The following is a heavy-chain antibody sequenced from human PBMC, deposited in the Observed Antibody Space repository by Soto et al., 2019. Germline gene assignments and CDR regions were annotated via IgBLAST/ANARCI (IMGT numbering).Heavy chain of an antibody. J-gene: IGHJ4*02. CDR3: ATEGHRLDGSCSVLDY. V-gene: IGHV3-72*01. CDR1: GFTFSDHW. CDR2: IRNKVQTYTT. D-gene: IGHD2-15*01. Sequence: GGSLRLSCAASGFTFSDHWMDWVRQAPGKGLEWVGRIRNKVQTYTTEYAASVRGRFTISREDSKNSLYLQMNSLKTEDTAVYYCATEGHRLDGSCSVLDYWGQGVLVTVSS.